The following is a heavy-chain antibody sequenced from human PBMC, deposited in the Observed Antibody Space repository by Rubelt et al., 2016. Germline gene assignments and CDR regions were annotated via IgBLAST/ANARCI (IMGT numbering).Heavy chain of an antibody. J-gene: IGHJ4*02. Sequence: QVQLVQSGAEVKKPGASVKVSCKASGYTFTGYYMHWVRQAPGQGLEWMGGFDPEDGETIYAQKFQGRVTMTEETSTDTAYMELSSLRAEDTAVYYCATGIVVVPAHVPSRDYWGQGTLVTVSS. D-gene: IGHD2-2*01. CDR2: FDPEDGET. V-gene: IGHV1-24*01. CDR1: GYTFTGYY. CDR3: ATGIVVVPAHVPSRDY.